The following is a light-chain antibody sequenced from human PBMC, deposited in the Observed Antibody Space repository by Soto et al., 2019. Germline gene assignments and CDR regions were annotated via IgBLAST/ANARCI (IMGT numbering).Light chain of an antibody. V-gene: IGKV3-15*01. CDR3: QQHNGWPLT. J-gene: IGKJ4*01. CDR2: GVS. CDR1: QTLNNY. Sequence: EIVMTQSPATLSVFPGETATLSCRASQTLNNYLAWYQQTPCQAPRLLIYGVSTRATGIPARFSGSGSGTEFTLAINNLQSEDSAVDYCQQHNGWPLTFGAGTKVEIK.